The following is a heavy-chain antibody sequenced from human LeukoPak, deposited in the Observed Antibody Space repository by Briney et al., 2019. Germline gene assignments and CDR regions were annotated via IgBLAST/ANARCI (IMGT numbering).Heavy chain of an antibody. D-gene: IGHD4-23*01. CDR1: GFTFTTYG. V-gene: IGHV3-30*02. J-gene: IGHJ6*03. Sequence: SGGSLRLSCAASGFTFTTYGMHWVRQAPGEGLEWVAFIRYDGSNKYYADSVKGRFTISRDNSKNTLYLQMNSLRAEDAAVYYCSKGGNSNYYYYMDVWGKGTTVTVSS. CDR2: IRYDGSNK. CDR3: SKGGNSNYYYYMDV.